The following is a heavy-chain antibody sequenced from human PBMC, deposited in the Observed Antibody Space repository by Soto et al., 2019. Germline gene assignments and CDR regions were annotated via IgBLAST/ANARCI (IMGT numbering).Heavy chain of an antibody. Sequence: QVQLVQSGAEVKKPGASVKVSCKASGYTFTSYGISWVRQAPGQGLEWMGWISAYNGNTNYAQKLQGRVTMTTDTSTSTAYMELRSLRSDDTAVYYCAGVPFYSSSSGRVNWFDPWGQGTLVTVSS. CDR3: AGVPFYSSSSGRVNWFDP. CDR1: GYTFTSYG. D-gene: IGHD6-13*01. V-gene: IGHV1-18*01. CDR2: ISAYNGNT. J-gene: IGHJ5*02.